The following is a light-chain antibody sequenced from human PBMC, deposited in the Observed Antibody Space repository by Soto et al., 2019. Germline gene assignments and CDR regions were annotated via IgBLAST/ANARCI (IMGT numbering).Light chain of an antibody. CDR1: QSVGSH. V-gene: IGKV3-15*01. CDR2: GET. J-gene: IGKJ1*01. CDR3: QQYNRWPRA. Sequence: EIVMTQSPATLSVSPGERATLSCRASQSVGSHLAWYQQKPGQGPRLLIYGETTRATGIPARFSGSGSGTEFTLTISSLQSEDVAVYYCQQYNRWPRAFGPGTKVELK.